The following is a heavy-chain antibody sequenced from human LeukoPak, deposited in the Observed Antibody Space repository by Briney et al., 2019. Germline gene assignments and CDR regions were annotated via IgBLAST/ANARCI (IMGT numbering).Heavy chain of an antibody. V-gene: IGHV4-39*01. J-gene: IGHJ4*02. CDR1: GGSISSSSYY. Sequence: PSETLSLTCTVSGGSISSSSYYWGWIRQPPGKGLEWIGSIYYSGSTYYNPSLKSRVTISVDTSKNQFSLKLSSVTAADTAVYYCADGTLGYWGQEPLVTVSS. CDR3: ADGTLGY. D-gene: IGHD7-27*01. CDR2: IYYSGST.